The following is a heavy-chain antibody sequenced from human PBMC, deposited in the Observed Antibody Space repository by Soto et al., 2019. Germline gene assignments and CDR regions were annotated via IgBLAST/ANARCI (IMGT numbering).Heavy chain of an antibody. D-gene: IGHD3-22*01. Sequence: GGSLRLSCAASGFTFSSYGMHWVRQAPGKGLEWVAVIWYDGSNKYYADSVKGRFTISRDNSKNTLNLQMNSLRAEDTAVYYCARQYYYDSSGYYLRGYFDYWGQGTLVTVSS. CDR3: ARQYYYDSSGYYLRGYFDY. CDR1: GFTFSSYG. CDR2: IWYDGSNK. V-gene: IGHV3-33*01. J-gene: IGHJ4*02.